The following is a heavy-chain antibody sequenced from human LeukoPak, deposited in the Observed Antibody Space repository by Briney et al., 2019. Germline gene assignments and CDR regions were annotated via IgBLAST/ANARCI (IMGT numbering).Heavy chain of an antibody. J-gene: IGHJ6*04. CDR2: IIPIFGTA. D-gene: IGHD3-10*01. Sequence: SVKVSCKASGGTFSSYAISWVRQAPGQGLEWMGRIIPIFGTANYAQKFQGRVTITADESTRTAYMELSSLRSEDTAVYYCARRGIYYYGSGSYYHGMDVWGKGTTVTVSS. CDR1: GGTFSSYA. V-gene: IGHV1-69*13. CDR3: ARRGIYYYGSGSYYHGMDV.